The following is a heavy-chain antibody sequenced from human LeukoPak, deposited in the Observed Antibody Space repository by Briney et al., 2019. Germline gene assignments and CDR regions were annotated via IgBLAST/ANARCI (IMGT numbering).Heavy chain of an antibody. CDR3: AGGTKVLRYFDWLVGGFDP. D-gene: IGHD3-9*01. Sequence: GASVKVSCKASGYTFTSYDINWVRQATGQGLEWMGWMNPNSGNTGYAQKFQGRVTMTRNTSISTAYMELSSLRSEDTAVYYCAGGTKVLRYFDWLVGGFDPWGQGTLVAVSS. CDR2: MNPNSGNT. J-gene: IGHJ5*02. CDR1: GYTFTSYD. V-gene: IGHV1-8*01.